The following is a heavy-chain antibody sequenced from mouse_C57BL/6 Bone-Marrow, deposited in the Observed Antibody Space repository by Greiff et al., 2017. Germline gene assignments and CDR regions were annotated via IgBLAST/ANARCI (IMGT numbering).Heavy chain of an antibody. J-gene: IGHJ2*01. CDR3: ARDYYGSSSYFDY. CDR1: GFTFSDYG. CDR2: ISSGSSTI. Sequence: EVQVVESGGGLVKPGGSLKLSCAASGFTFSDYGMHWVRQAPEKGLEWVAYISSGSSTIYYAHKVKGRFTISGDNANNTLFMQMTSLRSEDTAMYYCARDYYGSSSYFDYWGQGTTLTVSS. D-gene: IGHD1-1*01. V-gene: IGHV5-17*01.